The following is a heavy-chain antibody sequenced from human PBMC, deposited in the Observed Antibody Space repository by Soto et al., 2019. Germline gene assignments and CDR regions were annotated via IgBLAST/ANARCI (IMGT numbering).Heavy chain of an antibody. D-gene: IGHD3-22*01. J-gene: IGHJ4*02. Sequence: ASVKVSSKASGYTFTSYYMHWVRQAPGHGLECMGIINPSCYSTSYAQKFQGRVTMTRDTATSPVYMALSRLRSADTAVYYCARVSTYDSSAAPRYWGQGTLVTVSS. CDR2: INPSCYST. CDR1: GYTFTSYY. CDR3: ARVSTYDSSAAPRY. V-gene: IGHV1-46*01.